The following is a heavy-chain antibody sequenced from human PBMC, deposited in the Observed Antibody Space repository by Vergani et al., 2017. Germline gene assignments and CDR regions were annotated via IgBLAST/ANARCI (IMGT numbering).Heavy chain of an antibody. D-gene: IGHD3-3*02. Sequence: QVQLQESGPGLVKPSQTLSLTCTVSGGSISSGSYYWGWIRQPAGKGLEWIGRIYTSGSTNYNPSLKSRVTISVATSKNQFSLKLSAVTAADTAVYYCARVASIYSYYYYYGMDVWGQGTTVTVSS. CDR3: ARVASIYSYYYYYGMDV. V-gene: IGHV4-61*02. CDR1: GGSISSGSYY. J-gene: IGHJ6*02. CDR2: IYTSGST.